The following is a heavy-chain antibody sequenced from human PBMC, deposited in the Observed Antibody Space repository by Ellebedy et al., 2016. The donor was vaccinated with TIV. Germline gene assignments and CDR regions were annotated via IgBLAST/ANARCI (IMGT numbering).Heavy chain of an antibody. D-gene: IGHD3-10*01. Sequence: AASVKVSCKASGYTFTSYAMHWVRQAPGQGLEWMGRIIPILGIANYAQKFQGRVTITADKSTSTAYMELSSLRSEVTAVYYCARPRLGGFGELLVPFDACDIWGQGTMVTVSS. CDR3: ARPRLGGFGELLVPFDACDI. CDR1: GYTFTSYA. CDR2: IIPILGIA. J-gene: IGHJ3*02. V-gene: IGHV1-69*04.